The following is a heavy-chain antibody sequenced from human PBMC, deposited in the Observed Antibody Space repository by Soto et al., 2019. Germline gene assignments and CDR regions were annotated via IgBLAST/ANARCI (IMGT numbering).Heavy chain of an antibody. CDR1: GFSRTADGVG. CDR2: IYWDDDQ. CDR3: AHAYGGTSWPNDAYDV. Sequence: QITLKESGPTLVKPTQTLTLTCTFSGFSRTADGVGVGWIRQPPGKALEWLALIYWDDDQRYSPSLKTRLTITKDTSKNQVVLTMTNMDPVDTGTYYCAHAYGGTSWPNDAYDVWGQGTVVTVYS. V-gene: IGHV2-5*02. J-gene: IGHJ3*01. D-gene: IGHD2-21*01.